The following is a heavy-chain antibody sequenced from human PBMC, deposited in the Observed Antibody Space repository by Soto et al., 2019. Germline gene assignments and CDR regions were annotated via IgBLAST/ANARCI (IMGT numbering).Heavy chain of an antibody. J-gene: IGHJ5*02. D-gene: IGHD1-7*01. CDR3: ERDRVITGTTGFDP. V-gene: IGHV4-4*02. Sequence: SETLSLTCAVSGGSISSSNWWSWVRQPPGKGLEWIGEIYHSGSTNYNPSLKSRVTISVDKSKNQFSLKLSSVTAADTAVYYCERDRVITGTTGFDPWGQGTLVTVSS. CDR2: IYHSGST. CDR1: GGSISSSNW.